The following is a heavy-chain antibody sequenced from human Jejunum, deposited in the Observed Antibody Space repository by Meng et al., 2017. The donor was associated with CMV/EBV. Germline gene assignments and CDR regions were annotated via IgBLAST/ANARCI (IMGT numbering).Heavy chain of an antibody. V-gene: IGHV3-7*01. J-gene: IGHJ4*02. CDR3: ARDRNSTF. CDR2: IKEDGSEK. CDR1: GFTVSKHW. Sequence: SCEGSGFTVSKHWMTWVRQAPGKGLEWVANIKEDGSEKYYVDAVKGRFTISRDNVENSLFLQMNSLRADDTAVYYCARDRNSTFWGQGTLVTVSS. D-gene: IGHD2/OR15-2a*01.